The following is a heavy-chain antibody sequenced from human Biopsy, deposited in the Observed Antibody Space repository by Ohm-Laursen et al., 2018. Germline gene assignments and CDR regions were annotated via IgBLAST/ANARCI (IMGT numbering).Heavy chain of an antibody. D-gene: IGHD2-2*01. V-gene: IGHV3-7*01. CDR2: IKQDGSEE. J-gene: IGHJ5*01. Sequence: SLRLSCAASGFTFDRYSMTWVRQAPGKGLEWVANIKQDGSEEYYVDSVKGRFTISRDNANNSLYLQVNSLRAEDTAVYFCARESSTSGRVRVDSWGQGTLVTVSS. CDR1: GFTFDRYS. CDR3: ARESSTSGRVRVDS.